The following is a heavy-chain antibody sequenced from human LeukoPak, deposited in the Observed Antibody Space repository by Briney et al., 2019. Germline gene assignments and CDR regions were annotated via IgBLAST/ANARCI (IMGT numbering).Heavy chain of an antibody. D-gene: IGHD3-10*01. CDR1: GFTFSSYG. CDR2: ISGSGGST. V-gene: IGHV3-23*01. J-gene: IGHJ4*02. Sequence: GGTLRLSCAASGFTFSSYGMSWVRQAPGKGLEWVSAISGSGGSTYYADSVKGRFTISRDNSKNTLYLQMNSLRAEDTAVYYCEKDPKYYYGSGSYMLFDYWGQGTLVTVSS. CDR3: EKDPKYYYGSGSYMLFDY.